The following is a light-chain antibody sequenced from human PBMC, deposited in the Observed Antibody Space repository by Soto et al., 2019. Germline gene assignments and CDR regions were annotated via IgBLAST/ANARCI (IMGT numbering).Light chain of an antibody. CDR1: QSVSSY. CDR2: DVS. Sequence: EIVLTQSQATLSLSPGERATLSCMASQSVSSYLAWYQQKPGQAPRLLIYDVSNRATGIPARFSGSGSGTDFTLTISSLEPEDFAVYYCQQRSNWPRFTFGPGTKVDIK. V-gene: IGKV3-11*01. J-gene: IGKJ3*01. CDR3: QQRSNWPRFT.